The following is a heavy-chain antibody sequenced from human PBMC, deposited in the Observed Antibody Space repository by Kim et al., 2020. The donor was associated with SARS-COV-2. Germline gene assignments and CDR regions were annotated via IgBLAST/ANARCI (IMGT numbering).Heavy chain of an antibody. V-gene: IGHV3-21*01. CDR3: AREAAPNYYYGMDV. D-gene: IGHD6-13*01. CDR2: ISSSSSYI. CDR1: GFTFSSYS. Sequence: GGSLRLSCAASGFTFSSYSMNWVRQAPGKGLEWVSSISSSSSYIYYADSVKGRFTISRDNAKNSLYLQMNSLRAEDTAVYYCAREAAPNYYYGMDVWGQGTTVTVSS. J-gene: IGHJ6*02.